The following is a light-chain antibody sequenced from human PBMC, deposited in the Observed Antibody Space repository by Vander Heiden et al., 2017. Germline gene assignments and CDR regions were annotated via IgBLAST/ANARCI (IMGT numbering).Light chain of an antibody. CDR2: DDD. Sequence: NFMLTQPHSVSASPGKTVTISCTGSRGNTASHDVKGYQQRQGRAPTIVIYDDDRRPSGGTGRFSGSIDSASNAASLTISGRRTEDDGDYHGQAVEDNDVMVFGGGTKLTVL. V-gene: IGLV6-57*02. CDR1: RGNTASHD. J-gene: IGLJ2*01. CDR3: QAVEDNDVMV.